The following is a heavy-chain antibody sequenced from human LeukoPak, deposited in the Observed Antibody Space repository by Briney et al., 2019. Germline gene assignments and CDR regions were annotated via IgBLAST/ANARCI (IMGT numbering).Heavy chain of an antibody. CDR3: ARVSGWSQQHPDY. D-gene: IGHD6-19*01. V-gene: IGHV3-48*03. CDR1: GFSFSTYE. Sequence: GGSLRLSCAASGFSFSTYEMSWVRQAPGKGLEWVSYISSSGYTIYYADSVKGRFTTSKDNAKISLYLQIDSLRAEYTSVYYCARVSGWSQQHPDYWGQGVLVTVSS. CDR2: ISSSGYTI. J-gene: IGHJ4*02.